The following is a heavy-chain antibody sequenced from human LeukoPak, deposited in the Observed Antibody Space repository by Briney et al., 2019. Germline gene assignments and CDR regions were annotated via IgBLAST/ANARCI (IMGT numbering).Heavy chain of an antibody. CDR1: RYSTSRGYH. CDR3: ARDSEQSPGLGAYFDY. J-gene: IGHJ4*02. Sequence: PPETPSLTPAVSRYSTSRGYHWAWTRQPPAGGLEGMGSYYHRGTTYNNPTPKRPDTTSVDTTTNQFSMKLSSVAAADTAVYYCARDSEQSPGLGAYFDYWGQGTLVTVSS. D-gene: IGHD1-26*01. CDR2: YYHRGTT. V-gene: IGHV4-38-2*02.